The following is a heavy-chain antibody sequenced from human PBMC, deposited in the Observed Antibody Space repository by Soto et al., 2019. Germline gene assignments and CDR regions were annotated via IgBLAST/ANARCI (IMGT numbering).Heavy chain of an antibody. J-gene: IGHJ3*02. CDR2: ISAYNGNT. CDR3: AREGSGSIRGAFDI. Sequence: QVQLVQSGAEVKKPGASVKVSCKASGYTFTSYGISWVRQAPGQGLEWMGWISAYNGNTNYAQKLEGRVTMTTDTATSTAYMELRSLRPDDTAVDYCAREGSGSIRGAFDIWGQGTMVTVSS. D-gene: IGHD3-10*01. V-gene: IGHV1-18*01. CDR1: GYTFTSYG.